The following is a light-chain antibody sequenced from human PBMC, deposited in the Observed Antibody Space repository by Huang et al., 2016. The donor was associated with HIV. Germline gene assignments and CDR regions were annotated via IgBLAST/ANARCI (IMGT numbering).Light chain of an antibody. V-gene: IGKV4-1*01. CDR2: WAA. CDR3: HQYFSPPPT. CDR1: QRVLYSSTKKNH. J-gene: IGKJ5*01. Sequence: DIVMTQSPDSLAVSLGERATINCKSSQRVLYSSTKKNHVGWYQQNQGQPPNLLIYWAATRESGVPDRFSGSGSGTDFTLTISSLQAEDVAVYYCHQYFSPPPTLGQGTRLEIK.